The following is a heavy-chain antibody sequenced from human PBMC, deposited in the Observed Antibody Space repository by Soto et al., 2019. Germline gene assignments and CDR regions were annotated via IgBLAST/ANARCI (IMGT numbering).Heavy chain of an antibody. CDR2: IIPIFGTA. V-gene: IGHV1-69*01. CDR1: GGTFSSYA. CDR3: ARVTPLNGGYNWFDP. J-gene: IGHJ5*02. Sequence: QVQLVQSGAEVKKPGSSVKVSCKASGGTFSSYAISWVRQAPGQGLEWMGGIIPIFGTANYAQKFQGRVTITADESKSTAYMELSSLRPEDTAGYDCARVTPLNGGYNWFDPWGQGTLVTVSS. D-gene: IGHD7-27*01.